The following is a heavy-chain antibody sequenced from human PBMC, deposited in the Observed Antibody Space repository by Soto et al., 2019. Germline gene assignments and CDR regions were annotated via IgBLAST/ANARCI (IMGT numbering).Heavy chain of an antibody. Sequence: GPLRLAGPASGFTCSNYGMNWVRQAPGKGLEWVSSITSGSYYIYYADSLKGRFTISRDNAKNSLYLQMNSLRAEDTAVYYCARIDGYTYPNDYWGQGTLVSVSS. CDR1: GFTCSNYG. CDR2: ITSGSYYI. D-gene: IGHD5-12*01. CDR3: ARIDGYTYPNDY. V-gene: IGHV3-21*01. J-gene: IGHJ4*02.